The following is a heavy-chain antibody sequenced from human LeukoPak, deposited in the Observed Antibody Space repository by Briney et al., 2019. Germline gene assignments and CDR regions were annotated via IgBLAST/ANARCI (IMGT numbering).Heavy chain of an antibody. V-gene: IGHV1-69*05. CDR1: GGTFSSYA. D-gene: IGHD2-15*01. Sequence: SVKVSCKASGGTFSSYAISWVRQAPGQGLEWMGRIIPIFGTANYAQKFQGRVTITTDESTSTAYMELSSLRSEDTAVYYCARSGKVVVAANNWFDPWGQGTLVTVSS. J-gene: IGHJ5*02. CDR2: IIPIFGTA. CDR3: ARSGKVVVAANNWFDP.